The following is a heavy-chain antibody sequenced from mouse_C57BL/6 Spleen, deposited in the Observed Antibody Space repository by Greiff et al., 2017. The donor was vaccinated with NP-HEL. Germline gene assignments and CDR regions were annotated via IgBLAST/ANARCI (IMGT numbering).Heavy chain of an antibody. J-gene: IGHJ1*03. CDR1: GFTFSSYT. V-gene: IGHV5-9*01. Sequence: EVQLVESGGGLVKPGGSLKLSCAASGFTFSSYTMSWVRQTPEKRLEWVATISGGGGNTYYPDSVKGRFTISRDNAKNTLYLQMSSLRSEDTALYYCADYGNYGGYFDVWGTGTTVTVSS. CDR3: ADYGNYGGYFDV. D-gene: IGHD2-1*01. CDR2: ISGGGGNT.